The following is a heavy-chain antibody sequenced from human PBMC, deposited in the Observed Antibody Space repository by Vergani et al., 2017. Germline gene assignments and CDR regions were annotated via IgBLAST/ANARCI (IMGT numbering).Heavy chain of an antibody. J-gene: IGHJ4*02. V-gene: IGHV3-7*03. D-gene: IGHD3-22*01. CDR2: IKQDGSEK. Sequence: EVQLVESGGGLVQPGGSLRLSCAASGFTFSSYWMSWVRQAPGKGLEWVANIKQDGSEKYYVDSVKGRFTISRDNSKNTLYLQMNSLRAEDTAVYYCAKNYYDSSGAAANYWGQGTLVTVSS. CDR1: GFTFSSYW. CDR3: AKNYYDSSGAAANY.